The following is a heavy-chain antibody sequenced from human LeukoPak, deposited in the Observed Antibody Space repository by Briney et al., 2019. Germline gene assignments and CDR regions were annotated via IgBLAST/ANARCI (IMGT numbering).Heavy chain of an antibody. Sequence: GGSLRLSCAASGFTFSSYSMHWVRQAPGKGLEWVSSISSSSSYIYYADSVKGRFTISRDNAKNSLYLQMNSLRAEDTAVYYCARDGSYYGMDVWGQGTTVTVSS. J-gene: IGHJ6*02. CDR2: ISSSSSYI. D-gene: IGHD1-26*01. CDR1: GFTFSSYS. CDR3: ARDGSYYGMDV. V-gene: IGHV3-21*01.